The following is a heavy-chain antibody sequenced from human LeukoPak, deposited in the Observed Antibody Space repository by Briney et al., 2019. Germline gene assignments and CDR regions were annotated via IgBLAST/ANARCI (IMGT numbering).Heavy chain of an antibody. CDR3: ARQDTTMVPDY. CDR2: SYYSGST. J-gene: IGHJ4*02. Sequence: PSETLSLTCTVSGGSISRSYWGWIRQPPGKGLEWIGSSYYSGSTYYNPSLKSRVTISVDTSKDQFSLNLTSVTAADTAVYYCARQDTTMVPDYWGQGTLVTVSS. V-gene: IGHV4-39*01. CDR1: GGSISRSY. D-gene: IGHD5-18*01.